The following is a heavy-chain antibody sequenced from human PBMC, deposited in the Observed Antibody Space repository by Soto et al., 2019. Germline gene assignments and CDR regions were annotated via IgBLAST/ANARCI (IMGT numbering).Heavy chain of an antibody. CDR1: GFTFSSYA. CDR2: ISYDGSSK. V-gene: IGHV3-30*04. J-gene: IGHJ4*02. Sequence: GGSLRLSCAASGFTFSSYAMHWVRQAPGKGLEWVAVISYDGSSKSYADPAKGRFTISRDNSKNTLYLQMNSLRPEDTALYYCAKDHVDKPIHYLDFWGQGPLVTVSS. D-gene: IGHD5-12*01. CDR3: AKDHVDKPIHYLDF.